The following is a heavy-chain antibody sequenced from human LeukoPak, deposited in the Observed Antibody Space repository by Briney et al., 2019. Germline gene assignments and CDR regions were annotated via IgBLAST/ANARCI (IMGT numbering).Heavy chain of an antibody. CDR1: GYSFTSYW. CDR2: INPGDSDT. V-gene: IGHV5-51*01. Sequence: GESLKISCKGSGYSFTSYWIGWVRQMPGKGLEWMGIINPGDSDTRYSPSFQGQVTISADKSISTAYLQWRSLKASDTAMYYCARHLSSVLRAYHFDYWGQGTLVTVSS. D-gene: IGHD2-8*02. CDR3: ARHLSSVLRAYHFDY. J-gene: IGHJ4*02.